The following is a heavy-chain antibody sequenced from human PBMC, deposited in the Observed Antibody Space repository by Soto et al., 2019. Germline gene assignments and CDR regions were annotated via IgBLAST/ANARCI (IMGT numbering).Heavy chain of an antibody. D-gene: IGHD1-26*01. Sequence: EVQLLESGGGLVQPGGSLRLSCAASGFTFSIYAMNWVRQAPVKGLEWVAGIIGAGAPYYADPVKGRFTISRDNSKNTLYLQINSLRDEDTALYFCAKDVTPDSRWDIDYWGQGTLVTVSS. CDR1: GFTFSIYA. CDR3: AKDVTPDSRWDIDY. CDR2: IIGAGAP. V-gene: IGHV3-23*01. J-gene: IGHJ4*02.